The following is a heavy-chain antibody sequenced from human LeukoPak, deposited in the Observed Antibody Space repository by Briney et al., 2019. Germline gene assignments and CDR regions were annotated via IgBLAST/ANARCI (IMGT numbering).Heavy chain of an antibody. CDR1: GFSFSSYW. D-gene: IGHD3-22*01. Sequence: PGGSLRLSCVASGFSFSSYWMAWVRQAPGKGLEWVANIKYDGSHKYYVDSVKGRFTISRDNAKNLVYLQMNSLRVDDTAVYFCASSHDSSGNDWGQGTMVTVSS. V-gene: IGHV3-7*01. CDR3: ASSHDSSGND. J-gene: IGHJ4*02. CDR2: IKYDGSHK.